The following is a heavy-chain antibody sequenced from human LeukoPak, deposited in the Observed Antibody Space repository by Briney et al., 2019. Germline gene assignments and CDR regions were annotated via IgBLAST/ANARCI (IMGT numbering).Heavy chain of an antibody. Sequence: GGSLRLSCAASGFSFSDYSMNWVRQAPGKGPEWVSYISGGRTTRYADSVRGRFTISRDNAKNSLYLQMHSLRDEDTAVYYCARDYAFAFDVWGQGTKVTVSS. J-gene: IGHJ3*01. CDR2: ISGGRTT. D-gene: IGHD4-17*01. V-gene: IGHV3-48*02. CDR3: ARDYAFAFDV. CDR1: GFSFSDYS.